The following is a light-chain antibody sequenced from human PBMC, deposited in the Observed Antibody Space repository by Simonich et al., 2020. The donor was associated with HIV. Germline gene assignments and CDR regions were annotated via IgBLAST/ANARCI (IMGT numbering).Light chain of an antibody. CDR1: QRISSY. CDR2: AAS. J-gene: IGKJ4*01. V-gene: IGKV1-39*01. CDR3: QQSYSTSLLT. Sequence: DIQMTKSPSSLSASVGDRVTITCRASQRISSYLNWYQQKPGKAPKLLIYAASTLQSGVPSRFSGSGSGTDFTLTISSLQPEDFATYDCQQSYSTSLLTFGGGTKVEIK.